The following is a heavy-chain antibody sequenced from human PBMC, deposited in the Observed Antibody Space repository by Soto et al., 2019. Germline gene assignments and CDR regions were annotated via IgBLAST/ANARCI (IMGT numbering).Heavy chain of an antibody. J-gene: IGHJ3*02. CDR1: GYTFTSYA. D-gene: IGHD3-22*01. Sequence: GASVKVSCKASGYTFTSYAMHWVRQAPGQRLEWMGWINAGNGNTKYSQKFQGRVTITRDTSASTAYMELSSLRSEDTAVYYCARPLSGYTAFDIWGQGTMVTISS. CDR3: ARPLSGYTAFDI. V-gene: IGHV1-3*01. CDR2: INAGNGNT.